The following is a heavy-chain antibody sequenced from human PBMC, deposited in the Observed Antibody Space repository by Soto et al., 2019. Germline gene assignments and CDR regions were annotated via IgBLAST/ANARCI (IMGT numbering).Heavy chain of an antibody. V-gene: IGHV4-30-2*01. J-gene: IGHJ5*02. CDR2: ISHTGST. CDR1: GGSISSGNSYS. Sequence: QLQLQESGSGLVKPSQTLSLTCAVSGGSISSGNSYSWSWIRQPLGKGLEWIGSISHTGSTSYNPSLKGRVSMSVDKSKNQLSLKLSSVTAADTAVYFCARAVAPYLGTWFDPWGQGTLVSVSS. CDR3: ARAVAPYLGTWFDP. D-gene: IGHD3-16*01.